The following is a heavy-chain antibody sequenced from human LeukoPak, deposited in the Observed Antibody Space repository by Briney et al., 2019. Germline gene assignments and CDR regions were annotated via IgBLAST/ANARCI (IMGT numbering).Heavy chain of an antibody. D-gene: IGHD3-22*01. CDR2: ISGSGGST. Sequence: GGSLRLSCAASGFIFSSYAMSWVRQAPGKGLEWVSAISGSGGSTYYADSVKGRFTISRDNSKNTLYLQMNSLRAEDTAVYYCASAMIVVVKHDAFDIWGQGTMVTVSS. CDR1: GFIFSSYA. J-gene: IGHJ3*02. V-gene: IGHV3-23*01. CDR3: ASAMIVVVKHDAFDI.